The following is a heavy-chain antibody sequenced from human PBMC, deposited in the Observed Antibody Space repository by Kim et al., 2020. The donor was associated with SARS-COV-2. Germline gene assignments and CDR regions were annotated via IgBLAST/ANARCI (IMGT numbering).Heavy chain of an antibody. D-gene: IGHD6-13*01. J-gene: IGHJ6*02. Sequence: VKGRFTTARDNAKNSLYQQMNSLRAEDTAVYYCARARGIAAAANYYGMDVWGQGTTVTVSS. CDR3: ARARGIAAAANYYGMDV. V-gene: IGHV3-21*01.